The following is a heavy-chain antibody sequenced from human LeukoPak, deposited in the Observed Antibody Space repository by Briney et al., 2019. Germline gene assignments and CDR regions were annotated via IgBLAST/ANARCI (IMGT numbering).Heavy chain of an antibody. CDR1: GYSFTNYW. D-gene: IGHD5-12*01. CDR3: APVAGYATNWFDT. CDR2: IYPGDSDT. Sequence: GESLKISCKGSGYSFTNYWIGWVRQMPGKGLEWMGSIYPGDSDTRYSPSLRGQVTISADKSINPAFLQWSSLKASDTAIYYCAPVAGYATNWFDTWGQGTLVTVSS. V-gene: IGHV5-51*01. J-gene: IGHJ5*02.